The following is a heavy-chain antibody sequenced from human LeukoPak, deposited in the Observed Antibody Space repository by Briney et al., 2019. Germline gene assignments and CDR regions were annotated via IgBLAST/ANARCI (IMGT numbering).Heavy chain of an antibody. CDR1: GFTFSSYW. D-gene: IGHD1-14*01. V-gene: IGHV3-74*01. J-gene: IGHJ6*02. Sequence: GGSLRLSCAASGFTFSSYWMHWVRQAPGKGLVWVSRINSDGSSTSYADSVKGRFTISRDNAKNTLYLQMNSLRAEDTAVYYCARHGKPYYYYYGMDVWGQGTTVTVSS. CDR2: INSDGSST. CDR3: ARHGKPYYYYYGMDV.